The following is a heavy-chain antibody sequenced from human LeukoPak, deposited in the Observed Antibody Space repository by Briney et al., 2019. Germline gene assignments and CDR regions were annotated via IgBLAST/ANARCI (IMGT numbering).Heavy chain of an antibody. J-gene: IGHJ4*02. D-gene: IGHD1-26*01. CDR1: GYTLTELS. CDR3: ARDGRFPPEVLPRYFDY. Sequence: ASVKVSCKVSGYTLTELSMHWVRQAPGKGLEWMGGFDPEDGETIYAQKFQGRVTMTEDTSTDTAYMELSSLRSEDTAVYYCARDGRFPPEVLPRYFDYWGQGTLVTVSS. CDR2: FDPEDGET. V-gene: IGHV1-24*01.